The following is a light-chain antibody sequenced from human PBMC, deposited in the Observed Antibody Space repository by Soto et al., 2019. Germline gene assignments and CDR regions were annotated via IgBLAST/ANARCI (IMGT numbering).Light chain of an antibody. CDR1: QSIGTF. V-gene: IGKV1-39*01. J-gene: IGKJ1*01. Sequence: IQMTQSQSSLSASVGDRVSITCRASQSIGTFLNWYQQKPGEAPNLLIHTSFTLYSGVPSRFSGSGSGTDFTLTISSLQPEDFATYFCQQAFSAEWTFGRGTKVDIK. CDR3: QQAFSAEWT. CDR2: TSF.